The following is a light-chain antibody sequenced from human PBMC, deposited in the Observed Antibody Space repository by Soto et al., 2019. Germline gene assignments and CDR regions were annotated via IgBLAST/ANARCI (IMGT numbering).Light chain of an antibody. CDR1: QSISRY. Sequence: TQSPSSLSASVGDRVTISCRASQSISRYLAWYQQKPDQAPRLLIYDAFNRATGIPARFSGSGSGTDFTLTISSLEPEDSAVYYCQQRHMWPITFGQGTRLEIK. CDR3: QQRHMWPIT. V-gene: IGKV3-11*01. J-gene: IGKJ5*01. CDR2: DAF.